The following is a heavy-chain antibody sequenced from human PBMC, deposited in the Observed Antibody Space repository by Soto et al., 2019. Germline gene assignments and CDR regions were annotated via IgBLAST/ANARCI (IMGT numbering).Heavy chain of an antibody. D-gene: IGHD2-2*01. Sequence: EVQLLESGGGLVQPGGSLRLSCAASGFTFSSYAMSWVRQAPGKGLEWVSAITDSGGSTYYADSVKGRFTISRDNSKNTLYLQMKSLRAEDTAVYSCARDRRSSSWGGGMFDPWGQGTLVTVSS. J-gene: IGHJ5*02. V-gene: IGHV3-23*01. CDR1: GFTFSSYA. CDR3: ARDRRSSSWGGGMFDP. CDR2: ITDSGGST.